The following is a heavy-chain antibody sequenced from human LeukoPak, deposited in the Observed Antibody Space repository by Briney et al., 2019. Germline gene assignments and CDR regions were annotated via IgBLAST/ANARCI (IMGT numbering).Heavy chain of an antibody. CDR3: ARDLWPAAIGDRSLYYYYYGMDV. CDR1: GGTFSSYA. Sequence: SVKVSCKASGGTFSSYAISWVRQAPGQGLEWMGGIIPIFGTANYAQKFQGRVTITADESTSTAYMELSSLRSEDTAVYYCARDLWPAAIGDRSLYYYYYGMDVWGQGTTVTVSS. CDR2: IIPIFGTA. D-gene: IGHD2-2*02. J-gene: IGHJ6*02. V-gene: IGHV1-69*13.